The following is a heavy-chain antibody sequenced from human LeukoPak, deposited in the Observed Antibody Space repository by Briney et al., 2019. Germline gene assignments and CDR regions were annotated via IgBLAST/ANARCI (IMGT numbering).Heavy chain of an antibody. Sequence: GGSLRLSCAASGFTFSSYPMGWVRQVPGKGLEWVSDINSSGGTTYYADSVKGPFTISRDNSKNTLYLQMNSLRAEDTAVYYCAKALSASSYDYWGQGTLVTVSS. D-gene: IGHD2-2*01. V-gene: IGHV3-23*01. CDR1: GFTFSSYP. J-gene: IGHJ4*02. CDR2: INSSGGTT. CDR3: AKALSASSYDY.